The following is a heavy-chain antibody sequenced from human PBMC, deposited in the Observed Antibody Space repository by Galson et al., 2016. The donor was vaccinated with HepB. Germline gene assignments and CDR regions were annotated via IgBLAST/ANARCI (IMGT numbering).Heavy chain of an antibody. CDR1: GYSFASQW. J-gene: IGHJ4*02. Sequence: QSGAEVKKPGESLKISCTTSGYSFASQWISWVRQMPGKGLEWMGRIDPSDSYTNYSPSFQGHVTISVDKSISTAYLQWNSLNASDTAMYYCARHEGPGDYWGQGTLVIVSS. CDR3: ARHEGPGDY. CDR2: IDPSDSYT. V-gene: IGHV5-10-1*01.